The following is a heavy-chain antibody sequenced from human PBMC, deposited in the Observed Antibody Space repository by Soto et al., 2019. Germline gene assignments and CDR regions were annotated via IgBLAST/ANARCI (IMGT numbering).Heavy chain of an antibody. CDR2: IIPILGIA. CDR3: ARVRGTAPDY. D-gene: IGHD2-21*02. CDR1: GGTFSSYT. J-gene: IGHJ4*02. V-gene: IGHV1-69*02. Sequence: QVQLVQSGAEVKKPGSSVKVSCKASGGTFSSYTISWVRQAPGQGLEWMGRIIPILGIANYAQKLQGRVTITADKSTSTAYMELSRLRSEDTAVYYCARVRGTAPDYWGQGTLVTVSS.